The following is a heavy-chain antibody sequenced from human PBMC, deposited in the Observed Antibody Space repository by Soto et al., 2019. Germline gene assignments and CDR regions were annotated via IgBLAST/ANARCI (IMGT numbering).Heavy chain of an antibody. V-gene: IGHV3-30*03. D-gene: IGHD2-2*01. CDR3: AAQSEDIVLVPAARPSYYGMDV. CDR2: ISYGGSNK. J-gene: IGHJ6*02. Sequence: GSLRLSCAASGFNFSSYGMHWVRQAQGKGLEWVAVISYGGSNKYYADSVKGRFTISRDNSKNTLYLQMNSLRAEDTAVYYCAAQSEDIVLVPAARPSYYGMDVWGQGTTVTVSS. CDR1: GFNFSSYG.